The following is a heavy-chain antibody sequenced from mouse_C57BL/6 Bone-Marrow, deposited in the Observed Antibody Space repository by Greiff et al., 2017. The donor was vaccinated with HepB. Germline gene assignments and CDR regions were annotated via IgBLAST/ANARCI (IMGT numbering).Heavy chain of an antibody. CDR2: INPSNGGT. V-gene: IGHV1-53*01. CDR1: GYTFTSYW. Sequence: VKLMESGTELVKPGASVKLSCKASGYTFTSYWMHWVKQRPGQGLEWIGNINPSNGGTNYNEKFKSKATLTVDKSSSTAYMQLSGLTSEDSAVYYCARSPYYYGGDWGQGTTLTVSS. J-gene: IGHJ2*01. CDR3: ARSPYYYGGD. D-gene: IGHD1-1*02.